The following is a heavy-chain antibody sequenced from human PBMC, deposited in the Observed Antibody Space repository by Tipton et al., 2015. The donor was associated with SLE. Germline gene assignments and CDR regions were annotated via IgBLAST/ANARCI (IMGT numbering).Heavy chain of an antibody. V-gene: IGHV3-21*03. D-gene: IGHD4-23*01. CDR2: ISSSGSYI. CDR1: GFNFNSYS. J-gene: IGHJ3*02. Sequence: QLVQSGGGVVQPGRSLRLSCAASGFNFNSYSMNWLRQVPGKGLEWVSTISSSGSYIYYADSVKGRFTISRDNARKSLYLQMSSLRAEDTSKYYCAAYGNEGDAFDIWGQGTMVIVSS. CDR3: AAYGNEGDAFDI.